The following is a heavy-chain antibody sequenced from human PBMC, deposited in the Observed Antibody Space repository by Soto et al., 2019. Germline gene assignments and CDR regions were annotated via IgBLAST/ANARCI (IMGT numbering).Heavy chain of an antibody. D-gene: IGHD6-19*01. J-gene: IGHJ6*02. CDR2: IYSGGST. Sequence: GGSLRLSCAASGFTVSSNYMSWVRQAPGKGLERVSVIYSGGSTYYADSVKGRFTISRDNSKNTLYLQMNSLRAEDTAVYYCARSIAVAGTGYYYGMDAWGQGTTVTVSS. V-gene: IGHV3-53*01. CDR1: GFTVSSNY. CDR3: ARSIAVAGTGYYYGMDA.